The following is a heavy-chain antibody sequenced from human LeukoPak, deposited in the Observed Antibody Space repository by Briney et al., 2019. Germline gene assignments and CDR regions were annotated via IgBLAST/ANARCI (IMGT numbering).Heavy chain of an antibody. V-gene: IGHV3-30*02. Sequence: GGSLRLSCAASGFTFSSYAMSWVRQAPGMGLEWVAFIRSDGNSENYADSVKGRFTISRDNSKNTLYLQMNSLRTEDTAVYYCAKSLGSVIFRGDYWGQGTLVTVSS. D-gene: IGHD5/OR15-5a*01. CDR2: IRSDGNSE. CDR3: AKSLGSVIFRGDY. J-gene: IGHJ4*02. CDR1: GFTFSSYA.